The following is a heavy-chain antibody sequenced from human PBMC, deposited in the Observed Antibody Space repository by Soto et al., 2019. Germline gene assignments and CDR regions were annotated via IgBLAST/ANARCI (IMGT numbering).Heavy chain of an antibody. J-gene: IGHJ4*02. CDR1: GGTFSSYA. V-gene: IGHV1-69*06. CDR3: AREKQLDLDY. D-gene: IGHD6-6*01. Sequence: QVQLVQSGAEVKTPGSSVKVSCKASGGTFSSYAISWGRQAPGQGLEWMGGITPIFGTASYAQKFQGRVTMTADKSTSTAYMELSSLRSEDTAVYYCAREKQLDLDYWGQGTLVTVSS. CDR2: ITPIFGTA.